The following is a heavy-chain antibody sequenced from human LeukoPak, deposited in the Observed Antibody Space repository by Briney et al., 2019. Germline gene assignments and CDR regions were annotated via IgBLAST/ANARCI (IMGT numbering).Heavy chain of an antibody. CDR2: IYYSGST. CDR1: GYSISSGYY. CDR3: ARDRPGYYDSSSGDYFDY. D-gene: IGHD3-22*01. J-gene: IGHJ4*02. V-gene: IGHV4-38-2*02. Sequence: SETLSLTCTVSGYSISSGYYWGWIRQPPGKGLEWIGSIYYSGSTYYNPSLKSRVTISVDTSKNQFSLKLSSVTAADTAVYYCARDRPGYYDSSSGDYFDYWGQGTLVTVSS.